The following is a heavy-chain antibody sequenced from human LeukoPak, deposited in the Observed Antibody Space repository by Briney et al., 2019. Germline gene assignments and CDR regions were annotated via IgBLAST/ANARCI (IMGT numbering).Heavy chain of an antibody. D-gene: IGHD3-22*01. CDR1: GFTFSNYG. V-gene: IGHV3-30*02. CDR2: IQYDASNK. CDR3: VKDQYYDSSGYYFDY. Sequence: GGSLRLSCAASGFTFSNYGMHWVRQAPGKGLEWVAFIQYDASNKYYSDSVKGRFTISRDNSKNTLYLQMNSLRAEDTAVYYCVKDQYYDSSGYYFDYWGQGTLVTVSS. J-gene: IGHJ4*02.